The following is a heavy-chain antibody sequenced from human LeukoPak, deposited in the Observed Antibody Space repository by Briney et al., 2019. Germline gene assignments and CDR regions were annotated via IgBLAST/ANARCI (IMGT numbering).Heavy chain of an antibody. CDR1: GYSISSGYY. V-gene: IGHV4-38-2*02. D-gene: IGHD1-7*01. Sequence: SETLSLTCTVSGYSISSGYYWGWIRQPPGKGLEGIGSIYHNGNTYYNPSLKSRVTISIDTSKNQFSLKLSSVTAADTAVYYCAGVELYVFHYMDVWGKGTTVTVSS. J-gene: IGHJ6*03. CDR3: AGVELYVFHYMDV. CDR2: IYHNGNT.